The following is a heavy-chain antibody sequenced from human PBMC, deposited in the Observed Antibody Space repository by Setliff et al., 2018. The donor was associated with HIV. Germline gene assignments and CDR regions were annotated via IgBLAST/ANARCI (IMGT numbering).Heavy chain of an antibody. CDR2: ITWNGHTT. V-gene: IGHV3-20*04. D-gene: IGHD3-3*01. J-gene: IGHJ3*01. CDR3: ARGQTMYGVVIYDAFNV. CDR1: GFNVNNKY. Sequence: PGGSLRLSCAASGFNVNNKYMSWVRQAPGKGLEWVSGITWNGHTTDYADSVKGRFTISRDNRNKFLYLQMNSLSAEDTALYYCARGQTMYGVVIYDAFNVWGHGTMVTVSS.